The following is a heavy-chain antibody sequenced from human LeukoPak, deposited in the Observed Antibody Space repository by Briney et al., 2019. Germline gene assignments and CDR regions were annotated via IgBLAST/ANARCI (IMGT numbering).Heavy chain of an antibody. V-gene: IGHV3-48*01. D-gene: IGHD2-21*01. Sequence: GGSLRLSCAASGFTFSSDSMNWVRQAPGKGLEWVSYISRSRSNIYYADSVKGRFTISRDNAKNSLYLQMNSLRAEDTAVYYCARSLIIVSSRESYYFAYWGQGTLVTVSS. J-gene: IGHJ4*02. CDR1: GFTFSSDS. CDR2: ISRSRSNI. CDR3: ARSLIIVSSRESYYFAY.